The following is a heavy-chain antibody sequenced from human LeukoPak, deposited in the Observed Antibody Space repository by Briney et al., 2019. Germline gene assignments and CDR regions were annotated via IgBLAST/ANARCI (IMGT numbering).Heavy chain of an antibody. V-gene: IGHV4-59*01. CDR2: IYYSGST. D-gene: IGHD1-26*01. CDR1: GGSISSYY. J-gene: IGHJ4*02. Sequence: SETLSLTCTVSGGSISSYYWSWIRQPPGKGLEWIGYIYYSGSTNYNPSLKSRVTISVDTSKNQFSLKLSSVTAADTAVYYCVRHVSGTYYRFDYWGQGTLVTVSS. CDR3: VRHVSGTYYRFDY.